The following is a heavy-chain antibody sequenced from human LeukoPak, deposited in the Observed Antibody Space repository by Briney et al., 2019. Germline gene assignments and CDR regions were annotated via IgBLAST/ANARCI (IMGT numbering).Heavy chain of an antibody. J-gene: IGHJ4*02. CDR2: IHHSGNT. CDR3: ARAARDYEIDY. D-gene: IGHD4-17*01. V-gene: IGHV4-4*02. CDR1: GGSVTSDNW. Sequence: SETLSLTCAVSGGSVTSDNWWSWVRQPPGKGLEWIGEIHHSGNTNYNPSLQSRVTISVDTSKNQFSLKLSSVTAADTAVYYCARAARDYEIDYWGQGTLVTVSS.